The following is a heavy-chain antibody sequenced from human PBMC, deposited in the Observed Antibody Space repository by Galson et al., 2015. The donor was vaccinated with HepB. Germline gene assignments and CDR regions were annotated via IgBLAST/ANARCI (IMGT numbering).Heavy chain of an antibody. CDR3: ARSRIVVVPAAAEGP. D-gene: IGHD2-2*01. Sequence: SLRLSCAASGFTFSSYAMHWVRQAPGKGLEWVAVISYDGSNKYYADSVKGRFTISRDNSKNTLYLQMNSLRAEDTAVYYCARSRIVVVPAAAEGPWGQGTLVTVSS. J-gene: IGHJ5*02. CDR1: GFTFSSYA. V-gene: IGHV3-30*04. CDR2: ISYDGSNK.